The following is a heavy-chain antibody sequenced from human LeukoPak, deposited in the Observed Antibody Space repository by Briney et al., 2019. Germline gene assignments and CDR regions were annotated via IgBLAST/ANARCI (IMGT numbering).Heavy chain of an antibody. D-gene: IGHD4-17*01. J-gene: IGHJ4*02. V-gene: IGHV1-69*05. Sequence: SVKVSCKASGGTFNTYAFNWVRQAPGQGLEWMGRIIPVFGTPHYAQKHQGRLTITTDEFASTVYMELSSLRSQDTAIYYCARIEGDYGVFVFWGQGTLVTVSS. CDR3: ARIEGDYGVFVF. CDR1: GGTFNTYA. CDR2: IIPVFGTP.